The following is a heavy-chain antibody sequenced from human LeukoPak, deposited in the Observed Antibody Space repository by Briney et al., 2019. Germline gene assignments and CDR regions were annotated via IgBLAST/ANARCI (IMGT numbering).Heavy chain of an antibody. CDR3: ARDVYSSSWYYYYYGMDV. V-gene: IGHV3-21*01. D-gene: IGHD6-13*01. Sequence: PGGSLRLSCAASGFTFSSYSMTWVRQAPGKGLEWVSSISSSSSYIYYADSVKGRFTISRDNAKNSLYLQMNSLRAEDTAVYYCARDVYSSSWYYYYYGMDVWGQGTTVTVSS. CDR2: ISSSSSYI. J-gene: IGHJ6*02. CDR1: GFTFSSYS.